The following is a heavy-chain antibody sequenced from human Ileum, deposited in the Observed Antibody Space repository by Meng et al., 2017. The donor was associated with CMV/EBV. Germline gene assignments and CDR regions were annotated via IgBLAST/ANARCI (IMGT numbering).Heavy chain of an antibody. CDR3: ASGRLQFTPSALQH. D-gene: IGHD5-24*01. CDR1: GGPRNGFC. V-gene: IGHV4-34*02. CDR2: VNNRGRT. Sequence: QGQVQQGGAGLLKPSVALSLACAFSGGPRNGFCCSWLRQTPGRGLEWIGEVNNRGRTNYNPSLKSRLTISIDTSKRQLSLMVTSVTAADSAIYYCASGRLQFTPSALQHWGPGTLVTVSS. J-gene: IGHJ1*01.